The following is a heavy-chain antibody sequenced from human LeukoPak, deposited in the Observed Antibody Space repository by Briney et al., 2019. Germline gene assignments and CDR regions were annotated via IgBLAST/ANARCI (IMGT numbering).Heavy chain of an antibody. CDR2: INWNGGST. V-gene: IGHV3-20*04. CDR3: ARASSGSYRAYFDY. Sequence: GGSLRLSCAASGFTFDDYGMSWVRQAPGKGLEGVSGINWNGGSTGYADSVEGRFTISRDKAKNSLYLQMNSLRAEDTALYYCARASSGSYRAYFDYWGQGTLVTVSS. D-gene: IGHD1-26*01. CDR1: GFTFDDYG. J-gene: IGHJ4*02.